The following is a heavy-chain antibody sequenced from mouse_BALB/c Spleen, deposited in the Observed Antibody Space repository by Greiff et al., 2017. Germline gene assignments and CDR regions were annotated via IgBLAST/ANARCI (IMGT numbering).Heavy chain of an antibody. Sequence: EVKLVESGGGLVKPGGSLKLSCAASGFTFSSYAMSWVRQSPEKRLEWVAEISSCGSYTYYPDTVTGRFTISRDNAKNTLYLEMSSLRSEDTAMYCCARDGSGGAMDYWGQGTSVTVSS. CDR1: GFTFSSYA. CDR2: ISSCGSYT. J-gene: IGHJ4*01. V-gene: IGHV5-9-4*01. D-gene: IGHD3-2*02. CDR3: ARDGSGGAMDY.